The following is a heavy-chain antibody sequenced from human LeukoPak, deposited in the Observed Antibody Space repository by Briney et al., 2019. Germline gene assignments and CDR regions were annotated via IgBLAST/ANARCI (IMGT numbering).Heavy chain of an antibody. V-gene: IGHV4-59*01. J-gene: IGHJ5*02. D-gene: IGHD3-10*01. Sequence: PSETLSLTCTVSGGSISSYYWSWIRQPPGKGLEWIGYIYYSGSTNYNPSLKSRVTISVDRSKNQLSLKLSSATAADTAVYYCARRGGYYYGSGSYSGWFDPWGQGTLVTVSS. CDR1: GGSISSYY. CDR3: ARRGGYYYGSGSYSGWFDP. CDR2: IYYSGST.